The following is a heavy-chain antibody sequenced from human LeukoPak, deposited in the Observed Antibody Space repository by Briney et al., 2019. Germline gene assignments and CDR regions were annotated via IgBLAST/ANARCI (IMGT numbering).Heavy chain of an antibody. CDR3: ARDDGIVVVPAAMPNYYYGMDV. Sequence: GGSLRLSCAASGFTCSTYAMNWVRQVPGKGLEWISYISSSRGNAIHYADSVKGRFTISRDNSKNTLYLQMNSLRAEDTAVYYCARDDGIVVVPAAMPNYYYGMDVWGQGTTVTVSS. V-gene: IGHV3-48*01. D-gene: IGHD2-2*01. J-gene: IGHJ6*02. CDR2: ISSSRGNAI. CDR1: GFTCSTYA.